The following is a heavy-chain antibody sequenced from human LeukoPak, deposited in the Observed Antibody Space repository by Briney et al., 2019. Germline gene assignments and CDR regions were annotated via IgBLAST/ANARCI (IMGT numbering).Heavy chain of an antibody. Sequence: SETLSLTCAVYGGSFSGYYWSWIRQPPGKGLEWIGEINHSGSTNYNPSLKSRVTISVDTSKNQSSLKLSSVTAADTAVYYCARGGGATIFGVVIIPDYYYYMDVWGKGTTVTVSS. CDR3: ARGGGATIFGVVIIPDYYYYMDV. D-gene: IGHD3-3*01. CDR2: INHSGST. V-gene: IGHV4-34*01. J-gene: IGHJ6*03. CDR1: GGSFSGYY.